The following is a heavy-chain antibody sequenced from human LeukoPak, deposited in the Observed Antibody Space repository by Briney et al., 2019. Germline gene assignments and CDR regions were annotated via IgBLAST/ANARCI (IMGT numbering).Heavy chain of an antibody. D-gene: IGHD6-6*01. Sequence: GGSLRLSCTASGFIFSNYGMDWVRQAPGKGLEWVSYIGSNIKSIDYADSVKGRFTISRDNAKNSLFLQMNSLRAEDTAVYYCASGGATRPDYWGQGTLVTVSS. CDR2: IGSNIKSI. CDR1: GFIFSNYG. V-gene: IGHV3-48*01. J-gene: IGHJ4*02. CDR3: ASGGATRPDY.